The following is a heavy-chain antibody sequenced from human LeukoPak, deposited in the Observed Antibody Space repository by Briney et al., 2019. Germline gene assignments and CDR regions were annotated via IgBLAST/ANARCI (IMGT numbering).Heavy chain of an antibody. CDR3: AAQKDIVVVPAADDY. Sequence: SVKISCKASGGTFSSYTISWVRQAPGQGLEWMGRIIPILGIANYAQKFQGRVTITADKSTSTAYMELSSLRSEDTAMYYCAAQKDIVVVPAADDYWGQGTLVTVSS. D-gene: IGHD2-2*01. CDR1: GGTFSSYT. J-gene: IGHJ4*02. V-gene: IGHV1-69*02. CDR2: IIPILGIA.